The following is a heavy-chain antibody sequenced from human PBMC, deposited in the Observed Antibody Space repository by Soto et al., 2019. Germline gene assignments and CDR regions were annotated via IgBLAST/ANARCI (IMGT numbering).Heavy chain of an antibody. D-gene: IGHD6-19*01. CDR2: ISSSGGST. CDR3: ARLAVAGTRIIDY. V-gene: IGHV3-23*01. CDR1: GFTFSSYA. Sequence: QAGGSLRLSCAASGFTFSSYAMSWVRQAPGKGLEWVSAISSSGGSTYYADSVKGRFTISRDNSKNTLYLQMNSLRAEDTAVYYCARLAVAGTRIIDYWGQGTLVTVSS. J-gene: IGHJ4*02.